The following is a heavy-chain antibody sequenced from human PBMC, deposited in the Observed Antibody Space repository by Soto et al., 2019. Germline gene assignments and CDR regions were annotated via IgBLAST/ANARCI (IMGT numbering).Heavy chain of an antibody. V-gene: IGHV4-31*03. J-gene: IGHJ6*02. D-gene: IGHD6-6*01. CDR2: IYYSGST. CDR1: GGSISSGGYY. CDR3: ARDPVIAAQRAHYYYYGMDV. Sequence: SETLSLTCTVSGGSISSGGYYWSWIRQHPGKGLEWIGYIYYSGSTYYNPSLKSRVTISVDTSKNQFSLKLSSVTAADTAVYYCARDPVIAAQRAHYYYYGMDVWGQGTTVTVSS.